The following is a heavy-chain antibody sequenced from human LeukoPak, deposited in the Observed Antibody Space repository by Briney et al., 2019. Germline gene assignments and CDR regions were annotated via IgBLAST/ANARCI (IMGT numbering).Heavy chain of an antibody. J-gene: IGHJ4*02. CDR3: AKGVAVAGDLDY. CDR1: GFTFSSYG. V-gene: IGHV3-30*02. D-gene: IGHD6-19*01. Sequence: GGSLRLSCAASGFTFSSYGMHWVRQAPSKGLEWVAFIRYDGSNKYYADSVKGRFTISRDNSKNTLYLQMNSLRAEDTAVYYCAKGVAVAGDLDYWGQGTLVTVSS. CDR2: IRYDGSNK.